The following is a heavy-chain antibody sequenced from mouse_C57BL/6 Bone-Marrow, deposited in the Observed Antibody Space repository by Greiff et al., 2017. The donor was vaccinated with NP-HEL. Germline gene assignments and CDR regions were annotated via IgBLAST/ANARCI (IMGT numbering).Heavy chain of an antibody. J-gene: IGHJ1*03. CDR2: ISSGGDYI. D-gene: IGHD3-2*02. CDR1: GFTFSSYA. Sequence: EVMLVESGEGLVKPGGSLKLSCAASGFTFSSYAMSWVRQTPEKRLEWVAYISSGGDYIYYADTVKGRFTISRDNARNTLYLQMSSLKSEDTAMYYCTRDRQTAQTWYFDVWGTGTTVTVSS. V-gene: IGHV5-9-1*02. CDR3: TRDRQTAQTWYFDV.